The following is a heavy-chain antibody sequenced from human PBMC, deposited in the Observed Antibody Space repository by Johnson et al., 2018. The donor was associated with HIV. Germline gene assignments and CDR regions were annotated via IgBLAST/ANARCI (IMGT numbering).Heavy chain of an antibody. Sequence: VQLLESGGGVVQPGGSLRLSCAASGFTFSSYGMHWVRQAPGKGLEWVAFIRYDGSNKYYADSVKGRFTISRDNSKNTLYLQMNSLRAEDTAVYYCAKPYYDSSGLDDAFDIWGQGTMVTVSS. D-gene: IGHD3-22*01. CDR1: GFTFSSYG. CDR3: AKPYYDSSGLDDAFDI. V-gene: IGHV3-30*02. J-gene: IGHJ3*02. CDR2: IRYDGSNK.